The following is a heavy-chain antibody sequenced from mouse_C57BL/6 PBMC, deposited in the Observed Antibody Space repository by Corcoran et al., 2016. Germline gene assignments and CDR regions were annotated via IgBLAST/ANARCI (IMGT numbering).Heavy chain of an antibody. V-gene: IGHV1-26*01. CDR3: ARRGWLRRDAYWYFDV. CDR1: GYTFTDYY. D-gene: IGHD2-2*01. J-gene: IGHJ1*03. Sequence: EVQLQQSGPELVKPGASVKISCKASGYTFTDYYMNWVKQSHGKSLEWIGDINPNNGGTSYNQKFKGKATLTVDKSSSTAYMELRSLTSEDSAVYYCARRGWLRRDAYWYFDVWGTGTTVTVSS. CDR2: INPNNGGT.